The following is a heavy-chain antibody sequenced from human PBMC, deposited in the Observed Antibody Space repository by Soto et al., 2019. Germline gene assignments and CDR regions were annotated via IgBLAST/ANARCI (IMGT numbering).Heavy chain of an antibody. Sequence: GESLKISCKGSGYSFTSYWIGWGRQMPGKGLEWMGIIYPGDSDTRYSPSFQGQVTISDDKSISTAYLHWRSLKASDTAMYYCARQGSDCGGDCYSAFDIWGQGTIVTVSS. CDR2: IYPGDSDT. V-gene: IGHV5-51*01. J-gene: IGHJ3*02. CDR3: ARQGSDCGGDCYSAFDI. CDR1: GYSFTSYW. D-gene: IGHD2-21*02.